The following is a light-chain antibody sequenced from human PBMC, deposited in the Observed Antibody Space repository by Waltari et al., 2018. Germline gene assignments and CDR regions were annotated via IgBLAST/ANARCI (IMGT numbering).Light chain of an antibody. J-gene: IGLJ2*01. CDR3: SSQSSNSVVL. CDR1: SSDVGGYNS. CDR2: DVS. Sequence: QSALTQPASVSGSPGQSITISCTGTSSDVGGYNSVSWYQDHPGQAPKVIIYDVSNRPSGVSDRFPGSKSGNTASLTISGLQAEDEADYYCSSQSSNSVVLFGGGTKLTVL. V-gene: IGLV2-14*03.